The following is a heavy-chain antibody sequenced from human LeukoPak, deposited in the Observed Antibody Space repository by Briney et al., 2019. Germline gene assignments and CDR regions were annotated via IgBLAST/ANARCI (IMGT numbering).Heavy chain of an antibody. CDR1: GYTFTGYY. J-gene: IGHJ6*03. V-gene: IGHV1-2*02. CDR2: INPNSGGT. D-gene: IGHD4-11*01. CDR3: ARDYSNRFYYYTDV. Sequence: ASVKVSCKASGYTFTGYYMHWVRQAPGQGLEWMGWINPNSGGTNYAQKFQGRVTMTRDTSISTAYMELSRLRSDDTAVYYCARDYSNRFYYYTDVWGKGTTVTVSS.